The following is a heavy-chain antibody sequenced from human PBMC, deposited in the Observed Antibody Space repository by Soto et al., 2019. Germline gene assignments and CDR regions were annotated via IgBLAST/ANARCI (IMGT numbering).Heavy chain of an antibody. J-gene: IGHJ6*02. D-gene: IGHD1-26*01. CDR2: INHSGST. Sequence: KTSETLSLTCAVYGGSFSGYYWSWIRQPPGKGLEWIGEINHSGSTNYNPSLKSRVTISVDTSKNQFSLKLSSVTAADTAVYYCARGDPYSGSYYYYYGMDVWGQGTTVTVSS. V-gene: IGHV4-34*01. CDR3: ARGDPYSGSYYYYYGMDV. CDR1: GGSFSGYY.